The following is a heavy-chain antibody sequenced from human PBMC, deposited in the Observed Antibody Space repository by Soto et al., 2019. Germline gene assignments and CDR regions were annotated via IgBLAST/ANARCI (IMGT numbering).Heavy chain of an antibody. V-gene: IGHV3-48*02. J-gene: IGHJ4*02. CDR1: GFTFSSYG. CDR3: ARGGAARPDY. Sequence: EVQLVESGGGLVQPGGSLRLSCVASGFTFSSYGMNWVRQAPGEGLAWVSYISSGRPTIQYADSVKGRFTISRDNAKNSLHLQMNSLRDEDTAVYYCARGGAARPDYWGQGTLVTVSS. D-gene: IGHD6-6*01. CDR2: ISSGRPTI.